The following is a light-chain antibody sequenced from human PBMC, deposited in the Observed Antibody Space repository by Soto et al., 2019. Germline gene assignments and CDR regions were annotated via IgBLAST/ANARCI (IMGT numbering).Light chain of an antibody. V-gene: IGKV1-5*03. CDR3: QQYNSYSPLT. Sequence: IQMTQSPSNLSASVGDRVTITCRASQSISSWLAWYQQKPGKAPKLLIYKASSLESGVPSRFSGSGSGTEFTLTISSLQPDDFATYYCQQYNSYSPLTFGGGTKVDIK. CDR2: KAS. J-gene: IGKJ4*01. CDR1: QSISSW.